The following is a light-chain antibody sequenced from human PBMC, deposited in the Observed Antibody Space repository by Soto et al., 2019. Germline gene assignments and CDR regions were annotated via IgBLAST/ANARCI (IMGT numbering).Light chain of an antibody. CDR2: EXT. V-gene: IGLV2-14*01. CDR3: SSYTSSIPYV. Sequence: QSVLTQPASVSGSPGQSITISCTGTSSDVGGYNYVSWYQQQPGKAPKRMIXEXTSRPSGVSDRFSGSKSGNTASLTVSGLQAEDEADYYCSSYTSSIPYVFGTGTKVTVL. CDR1: SSDVGGYNY. J-gene: IGLJ1*01.